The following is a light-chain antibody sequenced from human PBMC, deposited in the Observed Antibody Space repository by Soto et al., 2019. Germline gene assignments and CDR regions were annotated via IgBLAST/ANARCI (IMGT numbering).Light chain of an antibody. J-gene: IGLJ1*01. CDR1: GSDVGGYDY. Sequence: QSVLTQPASVSGSPGQSITISRTGTGSDVGGYDYVSWYQHHPGKAPKVMIYEVTNRPSGVSKRFSGSKSGNTASLTISGLLAEDEADYYCSSYTSTSTYVFGNGTKVTV. CDR2: EVT. CDR3: SSYTSTSTYV. V-gene: IGLV2-14*01.